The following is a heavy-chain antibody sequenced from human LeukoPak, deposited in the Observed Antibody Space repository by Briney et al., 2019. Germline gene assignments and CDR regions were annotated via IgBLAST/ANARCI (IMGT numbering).Heavy chain of an antibody. D-gene: IGHD3-3*01. CDR2: ISSSSSSYI. CDR1: GFTFSSYS. CDR3: ARDEAEEWFAFRYIDY. J-gene: IGHJ4*02. V-gene: IGHV3-21*01. Sequence: GGSLRLSCAASGFTFSSYSMNWVRQAPGKGLEWVSSISSSSSSYIYYADSVKGRFTISRDNAKNSLYLQMNSLRAEDTAVYYCARDEAEEWFAFRYIDYWGQGTLVTVSS.